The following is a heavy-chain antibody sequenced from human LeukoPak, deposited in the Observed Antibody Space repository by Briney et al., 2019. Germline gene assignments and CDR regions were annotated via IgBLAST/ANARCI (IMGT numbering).Heavy chain of an antibody. CDR2: IRSKAYGGTT. J-gene: IGHJ4*02. CDR3: TRGEDIVVVPAAPDY. CDR1: GFTFGDYA. V-gene: IGHV3-49*04. Sequence: GGSLRLSCTASGFTFGDYAMSWVRQAPGKGLEWVGFIRSKAYGGTTEYAASVKGRFTISRDDSKSIAYLQMNSLKTEDTAVYYCTRGEDIVVVPAAPDYWGQGTLVTVSS. D-gene: IGHD2-2*01.